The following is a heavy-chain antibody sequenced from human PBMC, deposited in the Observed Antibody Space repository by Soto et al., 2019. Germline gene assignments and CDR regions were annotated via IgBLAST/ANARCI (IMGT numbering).Heavy chain of an antibody. CDR3: ARGFLRVGWELLHDY. CDR2: ISAYNGNT. Sequence: QVQLVQSGAEVKKPGDSVKVSCKASGYTFTSYGISWVRQAPGQGLEWMGWISAYNGNTNYAQKLQGRVTMTTDTSTSTAYMELRSLRSDVTAVYYCARGFLRVGWELLHDYWGQVTLVTVSS. CDR1: GYTFTSYG. J-gene: IGHJ4*02. D-gene: IGHD1-26*01. V-gene: IGHV1-18*04.